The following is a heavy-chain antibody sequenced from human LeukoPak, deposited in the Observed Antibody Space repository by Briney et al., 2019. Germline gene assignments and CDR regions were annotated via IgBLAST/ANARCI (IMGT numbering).Heavy chain of an antibody. CDR2: IKQDGSKK. CDR3: ARDTPLGCFDY. D-gene: IGHD2-15*01. V-gene: IGHV3-7*01. CDR1: GFTFSSYS. J-gene: IGHJ4*02. Sequence: PGGSLRLSCAASGFTFSSYSMNWVRQAPGKGLEWVANIKQDGSKKYYVDSVKGRFAISRDNAKNSLYLEMNNLRAEDTAIYYCARDTPLGCFDYWGQGTLVTVSS.